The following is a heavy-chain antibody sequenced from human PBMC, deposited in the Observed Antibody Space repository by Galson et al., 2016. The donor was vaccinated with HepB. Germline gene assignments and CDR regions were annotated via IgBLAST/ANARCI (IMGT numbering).Heavy chain of an antibody. V-gene: IGHV4-59*01. Sequence: SETLSLTCTVSGGSISSNYRSWIRQPPGKGLEWIGYIYNSGSTNYNPSLKSRVTISVDTSKNHFSLKLSSVTAADTAVYYCARGTSGYYSPWFDPWGQGTLVTVSS. J-gene: IGHJ5*02. D-gene: IGHD3-3*01. CDR2: IYNSGST. CDR1: GGSISSNY. CDR3: ARGTSGYYSPWFDP.